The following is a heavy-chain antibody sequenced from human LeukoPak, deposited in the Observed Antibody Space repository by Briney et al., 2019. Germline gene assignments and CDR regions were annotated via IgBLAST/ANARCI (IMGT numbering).Heavy chain of an antibody. D-gene: IGHD6-13*01. CDR2: ISGSGGST. CDR1: GFTFSSYA. CDR3: AKPDEYSSSWYAPFDY. J-gene: IGHJ4*02. Sequence: GGSLRLSCAASGFTFSSYAMSWVRQAPGKGLEWVSAISGSGGSTYYADSVKGRFTISGDNSKNTLYLQMNSLRAEDTAVYYCAKPDEYSSSWYAPFDYWGQGTLVTVSS. V-gene: IGHV3-23*01.